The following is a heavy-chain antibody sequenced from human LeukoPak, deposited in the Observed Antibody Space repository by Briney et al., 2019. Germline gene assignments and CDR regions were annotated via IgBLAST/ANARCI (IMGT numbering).Heavy chain of an antibody. V-gene: IGHV4-39*07. Sequence: SETLSLTCTVSGGSISSSSYYWGWIRQPPGKGLEWIGSIYYSGSTYYNPSLKSRVTISVDTSKNQLSLKLSSVTAADTAVYYCASAQGYCSGGSCYVSQFDYWGQGTLVTVSS. CDR1: GGSISSSSYY. D-gene: IGHD2-15*01. CDR3: ASAQGYCSGGSCYVSQFDY. J-gene: IGHJ4*02. CDR2: IYYSGST.